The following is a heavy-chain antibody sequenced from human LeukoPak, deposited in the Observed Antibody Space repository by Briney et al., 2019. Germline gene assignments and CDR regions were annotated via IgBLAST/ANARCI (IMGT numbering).Heavy chain of an antibody. CDR3: ARDVADATEIDAFDI. Sequence: PSETLSLTCTVSGGSISSYYWSWIRQPPGKGLEWIGYIYYSGSTNYNPSLKSRVTISVDTSKNQFSLKLSSVTAAETAVYYCARDVADATEIDAFDIWGQGTMVTVSS. CDR1: GGSISSYY. CDR2: IYYSGST. J-gene: IGHJ3*02. V-gene: IGHV4-59*01. D-gene: IGHD4-17*01.